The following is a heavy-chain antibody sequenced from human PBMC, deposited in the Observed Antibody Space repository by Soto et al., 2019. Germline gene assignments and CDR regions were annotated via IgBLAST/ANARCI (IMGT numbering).Heavy chain of an antibody. CDR1: GCTLSSYA. Sequence: AAVQDSRKCSGCTLSSYAMSWVRQAAGPGLEWMGGIIPIFGTANYAQKFQGRVTITADESTSIAYMELSSLRSEDTAGYYCSGGRNDSPDYWGQGTLVTVSS. CDR2: IIPIFGTA. CDR3: SGGRNDSPDY. J-gene: IGHJ4*02. D-gene: IGHD3-22*01. V-gene: IGHV1-69*13.